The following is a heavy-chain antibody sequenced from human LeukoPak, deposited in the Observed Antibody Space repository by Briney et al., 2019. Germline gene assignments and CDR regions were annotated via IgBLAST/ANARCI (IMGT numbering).Heavy chain of an antibody. J-gene: IGHJ4*02. V-gene: IGHV1-69*05. CDR3: AVGVAAAGPSLDY. CDR1: SGTFSSYA. Sequence: ASVTVSCKASSGTFSSYAISRVRQAPGQGLEWMGRIIPTFGTANYAQKFQGRVTITTDESTSTDYMELSSLRSEDTAVYYCAVGVAAAGPSLDYWGQGTLVTVSS. CDR2: IIPTFGTA. D-gene: IGHD6-13*01.